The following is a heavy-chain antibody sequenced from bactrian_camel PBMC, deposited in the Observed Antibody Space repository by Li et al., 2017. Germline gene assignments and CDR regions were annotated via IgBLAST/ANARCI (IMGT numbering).Heavy chain of an antibody. V-gene: IGHV3S55*01. Sequence: HVQLVESGGGSVQVGGSLRLSCATSGVTVDDADMGWYRQALGKKCELVALIKSDGSTSYDDSVRGRFTISRDNAKNTVSLQMNSLEPEDTAVYYCAVDRPVNWYTDGDCVKKEYNYWGQGTQVTVS. CDR3: AVDRPVNWYTDGDCVKKEYNY. CDR2: IKSDGST. CDR1: GVTVDDAD. D-gene: IGHD1*01. J-gene: IGHJ4*01.